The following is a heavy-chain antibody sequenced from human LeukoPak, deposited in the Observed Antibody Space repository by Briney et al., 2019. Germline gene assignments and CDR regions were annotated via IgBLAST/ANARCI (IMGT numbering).Heavy chain of an antibody. CDR2: MNPNSGNT. J-gene: IGHJ6*03. D-gene: IGHD2-15*01. CDR1: GYAFTSYD. V-gene: IGHV1-8*03. Sequence: GASVKVSCKASGYAFTSYDINWVRQATGQGLEWMGWMNPNSGNTGYAQKFQGRVTITRNTSISTAYMELSSLRSEDTAVYYCARGPRGYSPYYYYYYMDVWGKGTTVTVSS. CDR3: ARGPRGYSPYYYYYYMDV.